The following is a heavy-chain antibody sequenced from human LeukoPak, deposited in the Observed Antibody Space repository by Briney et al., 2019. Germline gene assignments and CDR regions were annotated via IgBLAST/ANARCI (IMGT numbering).Heavy chain of an antibody. V-gene: IGHV3-11*05. Sequence: GGSLRLSCAASGFTVSDYYMTWIRQAPGKGLEWVSYMNPTTTYTHYADSVRGRFFISRDNSKSTLALHMSNLRVEDTAVYYCERDSSEYEWQRGWYRDFWGQGSQVTVSS. CDR2: MNPTTTYT. J-gene: IGHJ4*02. CDR1: GFTVSDYY. D-gene: IGHD6-19*01. CDR3: ERDSSEYEWQRGWYRDF.